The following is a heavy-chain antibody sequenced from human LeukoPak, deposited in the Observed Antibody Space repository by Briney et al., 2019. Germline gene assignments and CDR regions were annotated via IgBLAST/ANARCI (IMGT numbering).Heavy chain of an antibody. J-gene: IGHJ4*02. CDR2: IYPGDSDT. Sequence: GESLKISCKGSGYRFTNYWIGWVRQMPGKGLEWMGVIYPGDSDTRYSPSFQGQVTISVDKSISTAYLQWSSLKASDTAVYYCVCDRGNFDSFDFWGQGTLVTVSS. CDR1: GYRFTNYW. D-gene: IGHD1-7*01. CDR3: VCDRGNFDSFDF. V-gene: IGHV5-51*01.